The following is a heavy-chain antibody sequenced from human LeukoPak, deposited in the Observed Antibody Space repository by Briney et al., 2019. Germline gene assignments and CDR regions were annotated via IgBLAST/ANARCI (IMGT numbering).Heavy chain of an antibody. D-gene: IGHD2-2*01. CDR2: IKQDGSKK. V-gene: IGHV3-7*03. CDR3: AIGPPATRYCSSTSCYLVY. CDR1: GFTFSGYW. J-gene: IGHJ4*02. Sequence: GGSLRLSCAASGFTFSGYWMSWVRQAPGKGLEWVANIKQDGSKKYYVDSVKGRFTISRDKAKNSLYLQMNSLRAEDTAVYYCAIGPPATRYCSSTSCYLVYWGQGTLGTVSS.